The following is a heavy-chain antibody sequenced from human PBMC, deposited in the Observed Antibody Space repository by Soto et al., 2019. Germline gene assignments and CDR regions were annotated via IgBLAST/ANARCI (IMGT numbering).Heavy chain of an antibody. CDR3: ARGTRVGGFGELQY. CDR2: IIGDGSNT. CDR1: GFTFSTYW. D-gene: IGHD3-10*01. Sequence: EVQLVESGGGLVQPGGSLRLSCAASGFTFSTYWMHWVRQVPGKGLMWVPRIIGDGSNTNYADSVKGRFTISRDNAKNTLYLQMNSLTDEDTAVYYCARGTRVGGFGELQYWGQGILVTVSS. V-gene: IGHV3-74*01. J-gene: IGHJ4*02.